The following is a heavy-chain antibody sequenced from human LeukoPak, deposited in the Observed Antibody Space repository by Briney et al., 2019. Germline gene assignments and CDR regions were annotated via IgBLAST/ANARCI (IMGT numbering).Heavy chain of an antibody. D-gene: IGHD1-1*01. CDR1: GGSISSHY. CDR2: IYYSGST. V-gene: IGHV4-59*11. CDR3: ARDDTGTTGSWFDP. J-gene: IGHJ5*02. Sequence: SETLSLTCTVSGGSISSHYWSWIRQPPGQGLEWIRYIYYSGSTNYNPSLKSRVTISVDTSKNQFSLKLSSVTAADTAVYYCARDDTGTTGSWFDPWGQGTLVTVSS.